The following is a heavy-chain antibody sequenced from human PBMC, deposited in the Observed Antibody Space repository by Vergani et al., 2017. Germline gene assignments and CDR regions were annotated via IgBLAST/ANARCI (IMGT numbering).Heavy chain of an antibody. V-gene: IGHV3-13*01. CDR1: GFTFSSYD. J-gene: IGHJ4*02. CDR3: AKDNVPGYYDSSGYCDY. Sequence: VQLVQSGGGLVQPGGSLRLSCAASGFTFSSYDMHWVRQATGKGLEWVSAIGTAGDTYYPGSVKGRFTISRDNSKNTMCLQMNNLRAEDTAVYYCAKDNVPGYYDSSGYCDYWGQGTLVTVSS. CDR2: IGTAGDT. D-gene: IGHD3-22*01.